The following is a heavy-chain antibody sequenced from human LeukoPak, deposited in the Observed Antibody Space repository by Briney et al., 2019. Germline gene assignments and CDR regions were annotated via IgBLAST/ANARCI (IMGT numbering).Heavy chain of an antibody. V-gene: IGHV3-7*05. CDR2: IKQDGNEK. D-gene: IGHD2/OR15-2a*01. Sequence: GNSPRLSCAASGFTFSTYWMSWVRQAPGKGLEWVANIKQDGNEKYYVDSVKGRFTISRDNAKNSLYLQMNSLRAEDTAVYFCARDPRGIYYFYPFDYWGQGTLVTVSS. J-gene: IGHJ4*02. CDR1: GFTFSTYW. CDR3: ARDPRGIYYFYPFDY.